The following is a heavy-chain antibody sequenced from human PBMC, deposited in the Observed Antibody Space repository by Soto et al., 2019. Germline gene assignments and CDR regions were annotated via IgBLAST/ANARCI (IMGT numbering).Heavy chain of an antibody. CDR3: ARRGSRAYYPFDY. CDR2: IYYSGST. CDR1: GGSISSSSYY. D-gene: IGHD3-22*01. J-gene: IGHJ4*02. V-gene: IGHV4-39*01. Sequence: QLQLQESGPGLVKPSETLSLTCTVSGGSISSSSYYWGWIRQPPGKGLEWIGSIYYSGSTYYNPSLKSRVTISVETSKNQFSLKLSSVTAADTAVYYCARRGSRAYYPFDYWGQGTLVTVSS.